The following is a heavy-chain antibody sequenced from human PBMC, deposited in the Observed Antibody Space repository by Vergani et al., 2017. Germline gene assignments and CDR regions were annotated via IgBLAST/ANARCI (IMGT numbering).Heavy chain of an antibody. CDR3: ARGGVTYYYYGMDV. V-gene: IGHV3-66*02. Sequence: EVQLVESGGGLVQPGGSLRLSCAASGFTVSSNYMSWVRQAPGKGLEWVSVIYSGGSTYYADSVKGRFTISRDNSKNTLYLQMNSLRAEDTAVYYCARGGVTYYYYGMDVWGQGTTVTVSS. D-gene: IGHD2-8*02. J-gene: IGHJ6*02. CDR2: IYSGGST. CDR1: GFTVSSNY.